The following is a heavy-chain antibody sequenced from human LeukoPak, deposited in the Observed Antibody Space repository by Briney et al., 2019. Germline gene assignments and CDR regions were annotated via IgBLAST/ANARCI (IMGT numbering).Heavy chain of an antibody. CDR3: ARADYDSSGYPDY. CDR2: ISSSSSYI. Sequence: KTGGSLRLSCAACGFTFSSYSMNWVRQAPGKGLEWVSSISSSSSYIYYADSVKGRFTISRDNAKNSLYLQMNSLRAEDTAVYYCARADYDSSGYPDYWGQGTLVTVSS. V-gene: IGHV3-21*01. J-gene: IGHJ4*02. D-gene: IGHD3-22*01. CDR1: GFTFSSYS.